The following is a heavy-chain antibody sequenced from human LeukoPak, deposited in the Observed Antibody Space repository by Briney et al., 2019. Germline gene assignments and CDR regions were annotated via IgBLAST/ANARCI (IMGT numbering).Heavy chain of an antibody. CDR1: GFTFSSYG. D-gene: IGHD3-10*01. CDR3: AKSMVRGVISNSPVGY. Sequence: GESLRVSCAASGFTFSSYGMHWVRQAPGKGLEWVAFIRYDGSNKYYADSVKGRLTISRDNSKNTLYLQMNSLRAEDTAVYYCAKSMVRGVISNSPVGYWGQGTLVTVSS. J-gene: IGHJ4*02. V-gene: IGHV3-30*02. CDR2: IRYDGSNK.